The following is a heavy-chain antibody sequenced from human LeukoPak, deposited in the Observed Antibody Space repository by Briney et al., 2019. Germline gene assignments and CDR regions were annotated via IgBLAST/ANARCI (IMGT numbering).Heavy chain of an antibody. D-gene: IGHD5-12*01. CDR3: ARHVPRGRSDFDC. CDR2: IDEDGDVK. J-gene: IGHJ4*02. Sequence: GSLRLSCAASGLTFSNAWMAWVRQTPGRGPEWVANIDEDGDVKSYAESVKGRFSVSRDNGRTSLYLQMNSLRAEDTAIYYCARHVPRGRSDFDCWGQGVLVTVS. V-gene: IGHV3-7*01. CDR1: GLTFSNAW.